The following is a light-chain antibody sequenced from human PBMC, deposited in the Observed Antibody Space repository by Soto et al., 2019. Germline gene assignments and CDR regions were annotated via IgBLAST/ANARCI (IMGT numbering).Light chain of an antibody. CDR1: SSNIGSNA. CDR2: NSD. V-gene: IGLV1-44*01. CDR3: AAWDDNLNGSGV. J-gene: IGLJ3*02. Sequence: QSVLTQPPSASGTPGQRVTISCSGGSSNIGSNAVNWYQQLPGTAPKLLIYNSDQRPSGVPDRFSGSKSGTSASLAISGLHSEDEADYYCAAWDDNLNGSGVFGGGTKLTVL.